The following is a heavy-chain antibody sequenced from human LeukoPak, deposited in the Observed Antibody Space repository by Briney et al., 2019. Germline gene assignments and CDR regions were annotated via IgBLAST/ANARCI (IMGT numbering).Heavy chain of an antibody. CDR1: GFTFSSYG. V-gene: IGHV3-33*06. D-gene: IGHD2-2*01. CDR3: AKDTRSSTSCYDY. Sequence: PGGSLRLSCAASGFTFSSYGMHWVRQAPGKGLEWVAVIWYDGSNKYYADSVKGRFTISRDNSKNTLYLQMNSLRAEDTAVYYCAKDTRSSTSCYDYWGQGTLVTVSS. CDR2: IWYDGSNK. J-gene: IGHJ4*02.